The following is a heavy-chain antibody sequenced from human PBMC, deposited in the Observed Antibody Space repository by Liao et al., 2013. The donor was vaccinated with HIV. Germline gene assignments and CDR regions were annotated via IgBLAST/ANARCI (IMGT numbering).Heavy chain of an antibody. Sequence: PGKGLEWIGSFYYSGSTYYNPSLKSRVTISVDTSKNQFSLKLSSVTAADTAVYYCARGAYYYDSSGYWYYFDYWGQGTLVTVSS. CDR3: ARGAYYYDSSGYWYYFDY. J-gene: IGHJ4*02. D-gene: IGHD3-22*01. V-gene: IGHV4-39*07. CDR2: FYYSGST.